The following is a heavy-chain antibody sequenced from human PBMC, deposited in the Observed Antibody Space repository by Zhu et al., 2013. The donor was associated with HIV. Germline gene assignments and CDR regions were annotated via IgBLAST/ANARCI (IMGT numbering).Heavy chain of an antibody. CDR1: GYTFTNYG. Sequence: QVQLVQSGPEVKKPGASVKVSCKASGYTFTNYGINWVRRATGHGLEWMGWVNPTTGNAGYAQKFQGRVTITRNTSTSTVYMELSSLRSDDTAVYYCARDQFDQFDAVHYYPDAFDVWGQGTTVTVSS. V-gene: IGHV1-8*03. J-gene: IGHJ3*01. CDR2: VNPTTGNA. CDR3: ARDQFDQFDAVHYYPDAFDV. D-gene: IGHD1-26*01.